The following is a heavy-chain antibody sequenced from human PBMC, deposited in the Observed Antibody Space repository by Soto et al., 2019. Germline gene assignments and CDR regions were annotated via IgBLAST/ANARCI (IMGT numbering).Heavy chain of an antibody. CDR2: INAGNGNT. CDR3: ARDGILTGYYYFNWFDP. D-gene: IGHD3-9*01. Sequence: GASVKVSCKASGYTFTSYAMHWVRQAPGQRLEWMGWINAGNGNTKYSQKFQGRVTITRDTSASTAYMELSSLRSEDTAVYYCARDGILTGYYYFNWFDPWGQGTLVTVPQ. CDR1: GYTFTSYA. V-gene: IGHV1-3*01. J-gene: IGHJ5*02.